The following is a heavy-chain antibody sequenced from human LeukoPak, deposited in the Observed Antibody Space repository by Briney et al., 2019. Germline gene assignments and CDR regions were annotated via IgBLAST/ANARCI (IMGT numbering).Heavy chain of an antibody. Sequence: GGSLRLSCAASGFPFSDYWMSWVRQAPGKGLEWVANIKGDGNEKYYVDSVKGRFTISRDNAKNSLYLQMNSLRAEDTAVYYCARDQLQDYGMDVWGQGTTVTVSS. D-gene: IGHD3-10*01. CDR3: ARDQLQDYGMDV. CDR2: IKGDGNEK. CDR1: GFPFSDYW. J-gene: IGHJ6*02. V-gene: IGHV3-7*01.